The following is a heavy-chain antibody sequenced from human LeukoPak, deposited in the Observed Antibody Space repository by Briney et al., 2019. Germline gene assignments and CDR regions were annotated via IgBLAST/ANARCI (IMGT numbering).Heavy chain of an antibody. V-gene: IGHV4-59*01. CDR3: ARGPTYSGSGTYFYFGY. J-gene: IGHJ4*02. CDR2: LYYSGST. Sequence: PSETLSLTCTVSGGSISSYYWTWIRQAPGKGLEWIGYLYYSGSTSYNPSFKSRVTISADTSKNQFSLKLSSVTAADTAVYYCARGPTYSGSGTYFYFGYWGQGSLVTVSS. D-gene: IGHD3-10*01. CDR1: GGSISSYY.